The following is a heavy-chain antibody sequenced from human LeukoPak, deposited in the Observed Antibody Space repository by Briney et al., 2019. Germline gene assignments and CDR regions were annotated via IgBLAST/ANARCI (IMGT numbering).Heavy chain of an antibody. D-gene: IGHD3-3*01. V-gene: IGHV3-21*01. J-gene: IGHJ5*02. CDR3: ARGYDGFWSGYYDNWFDP. CDR2: ISSSSSYI. CDR1: GFTFSSYS. Sequence: GGSLRLSCAASGFTFSSYSMNWVRQAPGKGLEWVSSISSSSSYIYYADSVKGRFTISRDNAQNSLYLQMNSLGAEDTAVYYCARGYDGFWSGYYDNWFDPWGQGTLVTVSS.